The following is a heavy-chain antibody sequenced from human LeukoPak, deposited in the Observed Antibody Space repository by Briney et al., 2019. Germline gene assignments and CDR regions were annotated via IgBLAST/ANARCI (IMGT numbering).Heavy chain of an antibody. D-gene: IGHD5-24*01. CDR2: IYHSGDS. V-gene: IGHV4-30-4*01. Sequence: SETLSLTCTVSGDSISISDTYWSWIRQSPGKGLEWIGYIYHSGDSYYNPSLKSRVTISVDTSKNQFSLHLSSVTAADTAVYYCARQRDDYSLYYFDYWGQGTLVTVSS. J-gene: IGHJ4*02. CDR3: ARQRDDYSLYYFDY. CDR1: GDSISISDTY.